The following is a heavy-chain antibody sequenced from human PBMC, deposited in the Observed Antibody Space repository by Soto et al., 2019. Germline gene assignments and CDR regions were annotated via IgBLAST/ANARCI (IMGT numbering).Heavy chain of an antibody. J-gene: IGHJ4*02. CDR3: ARTAYYYDSSGYYFDC. Sequence: QVQLVESGGGVVQPGRSLRLSCAASGFTFSSYGMHWVRQAPGKGLEWVAVIWYDGRNTYYADSVKGRFTISRDNSKNTLYLQMNSLRAEDTAVYCCARTAYYYDSSGYYFDCWGQGTLVTVSS. V-gene: IGHV3-33*01. CDR2: IWYDGRNT. CDR1: GFTFSSYG. D-gene: IGHD3-22*01.